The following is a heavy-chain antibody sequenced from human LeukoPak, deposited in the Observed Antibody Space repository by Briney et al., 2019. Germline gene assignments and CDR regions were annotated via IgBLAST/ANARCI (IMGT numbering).Heavy chain of an antibody. J-gene: IGHJ3*02. D-gene: IGHD2-15*01. CDR3: ARPPPGYCSGGSCLPFFDI. V-gene: IGHV3-30-3*01. Sequence: GRSLRLSCAASGFTFSSYAMHWVRQAPGKGLEWVAVIPYDGSNKYYADSVKGRFTISRDNSKNTLYLQMNSLRAEDTAVYYCARPPPGYCSGGSCLPFFDIWGQGTMVTVSS. CDR2: IPYDGSNK. CDR1: GFTFSSYA.